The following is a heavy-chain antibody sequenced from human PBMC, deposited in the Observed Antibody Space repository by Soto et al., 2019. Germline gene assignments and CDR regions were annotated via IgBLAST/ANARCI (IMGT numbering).Heavy chain of an antibody. V-gene: IGHV3-74*01. J-gene: IGHJ3*02. CDR1: GFTLSSHW. Sequence: EVQLVESGGGLVQPGGSLRLSCAASGFTLSSHWMHWVRQAPGKGLVWVARIKTDGSSTSYADFVKGRFSISRDNARNTLSLQMKSLGAEDTAIYYCAREVAAPRQVDAFDIWGQGTMITVSS. CDR2: IKTDGSST. CDR3: AREVAAPRQVDAFDI. D-gene: IGHD6-25*01.